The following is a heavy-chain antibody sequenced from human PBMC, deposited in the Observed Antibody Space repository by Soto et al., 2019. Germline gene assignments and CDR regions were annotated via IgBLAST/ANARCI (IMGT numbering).Heavy chain of an antibody. CDR1: GYSFTAYG. J-gene: IGHJ6*02. CDR3: ARDAPPPELRFLEWHNYDYNGMDV. Sequence: VASVKVSCKTSGYSFTAYGISWVRQAPGQGLEWMGWISRYNGKTKYAQKVQGRVTMTTDTSTSTAYMEVRSLRSDDTAIYYCARDAPPPELRFLEWHNYDYNGMDVWGQGTTVTVSS. D-gene: IGHD3-3*01. CDR2: ISRYNGKT. V-gene: IGHV1-18*01.